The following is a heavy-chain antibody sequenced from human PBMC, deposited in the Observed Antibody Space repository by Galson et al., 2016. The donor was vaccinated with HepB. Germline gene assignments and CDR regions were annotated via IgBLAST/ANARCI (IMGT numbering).Heavy chain of an antibody. J-gene: IGHJ4*02. Sequence: SLRLSCAASGFTFYNYAMDWVRQAPGGGLEWVAAIGGNGSPTYYADSVRGRFSISRDDPKSTLYLRMDSLRVEDTATYHCTKRCMTNTCHNADDFWGQGTLVTVSS. CDR2: IGGNGSPT. V-gene: IGHV3-23*01. D-gene: IGHD2-8*01. CDR3: TKRCMTNTCHNADDF. CDR1: GFTFYNYA.